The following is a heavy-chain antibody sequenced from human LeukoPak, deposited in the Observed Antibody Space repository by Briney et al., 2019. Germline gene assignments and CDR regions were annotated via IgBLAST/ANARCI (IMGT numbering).Heavy chain of an antibody. CDR2: IYPGDSDT. V-gene: IGHV5-51*01. Sequence: RLGESLQISCKGSGYNFTSYWIGWVRQVPGKGLEWMGIIYPGDSDTRYSPSFQGQVTISADKSISTAYLQWSSLEASDTAMYYCVRLGRQISLREENFDIWGQGTMVTVSS. D-gene: IGHD3-16*01. CDR1: GYNFTSYW. J-gene: IGHJ3*02. CDR3: VRLGRQISLREENFDI.